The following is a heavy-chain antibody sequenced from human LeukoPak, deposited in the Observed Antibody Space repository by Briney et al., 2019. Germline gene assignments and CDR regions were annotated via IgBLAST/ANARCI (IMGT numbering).Heavy chain of an antibody. J-gene: IGHJ4*02. CDR2: ISSSGSTI. D-gene: IGHD5-18*01. Sequence: GGSLRLSCAASGFTFSTYEMKWVRQAPGKGLEWVSYISSSGSTIHYADSVKGRFTISRDNAKHSLYLQMNSLRAEDTAVYYCARTPSRGYSYDYWGQGTLVTVSS. CDR1: GFTFSTYE. V-gene: IGHV3-48*03. CDR3: ARTPSRGYSYDY.